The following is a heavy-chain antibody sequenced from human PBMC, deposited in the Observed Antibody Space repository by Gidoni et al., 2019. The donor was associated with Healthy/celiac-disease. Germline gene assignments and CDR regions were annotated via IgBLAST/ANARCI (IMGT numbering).Heavy chain of an antibody. V-gene: IGHV3-15*01. CDR3: TTDKHVLLWFGESVYFDY. J-gene: IGHJ4*02. CDR2: IKSKTDGGTT. Sequence: EVPLVESGGGLVKPGGSLRLSCAASRFTFSNAWMSWVRQAPGKGLEWVGRIKSKTDGGTTDYAAPVKGRFTISRDDSKNTLYLQMNSLKTEDTAVYYCTTDKHVLLWFGESVYFDYWGQGTLVTVSS. CDR1: RFTFSNAW. D-gene: IGHD3-10*01.